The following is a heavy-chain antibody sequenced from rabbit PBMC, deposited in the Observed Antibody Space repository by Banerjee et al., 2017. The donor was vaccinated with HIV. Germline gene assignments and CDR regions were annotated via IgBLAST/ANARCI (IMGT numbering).Heavy chain of an antibody. CDR2: IYTGSSGYT. J-gene: IGHJ4*01. D-gene: IGHD8-1*01. CDR1: GFSFSSSYY. CDR3: ARVDAGSNYAWNL. Sequence: QSLEESGGDLVKPGASLTLTCTASGFSFSSSYYMCWVRQAPGKGLEWIGCIYTGSSGYTHYASWAKGRFTISKISSTTVTLQMTSLTAADTATYFCARVDAGSNYAWNLWGPGTLVTVS. V-gene: IGHV1S40*01.